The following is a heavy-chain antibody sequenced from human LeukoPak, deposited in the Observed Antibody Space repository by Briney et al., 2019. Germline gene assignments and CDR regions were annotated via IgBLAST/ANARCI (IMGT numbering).Heavy chain of an antibody. Sequence: SETLSLTCTVSGDSISGYYWSWIRLPPGRGLEWIGNIYYSGSTDYNPSLKSRVTVSVDTSNNQFSLKLISGTAADTAMYYCARHGYYDSSGYYYRALDIWGQGTMVTVSS. CDR2: IYYSGST. J-gene: IGHJ3*02. V-gene: IGHV4-59*01. CDR3: ARHGYYDSSGYYYRALDI. D-gene: IGHD3-22*01. CDR1: GDSISGYY.